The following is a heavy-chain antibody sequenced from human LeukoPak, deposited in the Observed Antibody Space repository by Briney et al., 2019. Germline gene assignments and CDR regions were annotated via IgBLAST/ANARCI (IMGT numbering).Heavy chain of an antibody. CDR3: ARAKQLSDY. J-gene: IGHJ4*02. D-gene: IGHD2/OR15-2a*01. V-gene: IGHV1-46*01. CDR2: INPSGGST. CDR1: GYTFIIYY. Sequence: ASVKVSCKASGYTFIIYYMHWVRQAPGQGLEWMGMINPSGGSTSYAQKFQGRVTMTRDTSTSTIYMDLSSLRSEDTAVYYCARAKQLSDYWGQGTLVTVSS.